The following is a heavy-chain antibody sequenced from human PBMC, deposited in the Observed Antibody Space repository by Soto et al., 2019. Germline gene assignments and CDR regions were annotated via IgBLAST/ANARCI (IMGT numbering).Heavy chain of an antibody. V-gene: IGHV4-31*03. CDR2: IYYSGST. J-gene: IGHJ4*02. Sequence: QVQLQESGPGLVKPSQTLSLTCSVSGGSVSSGDYYWSWIRQHPGKGLEWIGYIYYSGSTYYNPSLKSRVTLSVDTSKNQFSLKLGSVTAADTAVYYCARAPSYGGNSEEFDYWGQGTLVTVSS. D-gene: IGHD4-17*01. CDR3: ARAPSYGGNSEEFDY. CDR1: GGSVSSGDYY.